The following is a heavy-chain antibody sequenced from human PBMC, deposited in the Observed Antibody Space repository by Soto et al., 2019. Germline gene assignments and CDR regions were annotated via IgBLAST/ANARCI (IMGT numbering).Heavy chain of an antibody. CDR1: GFTFGDYA. V-gene: IGHV3-49*05. Sequence: EVQLVESGGGLVKPGRSLRLSCTASGFTFGDYAMSWFRQAPGKGLEWVGFIRSKAYGGTTEYAASVKGRFTISRDDSKSIAYLQMNSLKTEDTAVYYCTRGGRRDGYNYYTWGQGTLVTVSS. J-gene: IGHJ5*02. D-gene: IGHD5-12*01. CDR3: TRGGRRDGYNYYT. CDR2: IRSKAYGGTT.